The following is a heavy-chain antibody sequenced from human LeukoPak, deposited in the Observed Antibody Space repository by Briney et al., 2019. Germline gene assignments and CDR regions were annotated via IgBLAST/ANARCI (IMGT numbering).Heavy chain of an antibody. V-gene: IGHV3-23*01. CDR1: GFTFSSYA. CDR2: ISTRGGTT. D-gene: IGHD1-26*01. Sequence: GGSLRLSCAASGFTFSSYAMNWVRQAPGKGLEWVSAISTRGGTTYYADSEKGRFTISRDDSKNTLYLQMNSLRVEDTAVYYCAKDRWVGATISHYFDYWGQGTLVTVSS. CDR3: AKDRWVGATISHYFDY. J-gene: IGHJ4*02.